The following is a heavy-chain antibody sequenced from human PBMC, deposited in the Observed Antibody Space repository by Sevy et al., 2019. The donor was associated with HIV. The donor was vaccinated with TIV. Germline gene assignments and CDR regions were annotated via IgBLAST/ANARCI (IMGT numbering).Heavy chain of an antibody. Sequence: GGSLRLSCAASGFTFDDYAMHWVRQAPGKGLEWVSGISWNSGSIGYADSVKGRFTISRDNAKNSLYPQMNSLRAEDTALYYCAKIDYYDSSGYDDAFDIWGQGTMVTVSS. J-gene: IGHJ3*02. CDR1: GFTFDDYA. CDR2: ISWNSGSI. D-gene: IGHD3-22*01. CDR3: AKIDYYDSSGYDDAFDI. V-gene: IGHV3-9*01.